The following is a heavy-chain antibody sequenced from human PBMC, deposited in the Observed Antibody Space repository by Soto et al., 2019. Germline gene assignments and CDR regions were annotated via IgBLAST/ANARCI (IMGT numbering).Heavy chain of an antibody. CDR1: GFTFSSYA. V-gene: IGHV3-23*01. CDR3: AKNPPNIVVVVAAPQWQGY. D-gene: IGHD2-15*01. J-gene: IGHJ4*02. CDR2: ISGSGGST. Sequence: EVPLLESGGGLVQPGGSLRLSCAASGFTFSSYAMSWVRQAPGKGLEWVSAISGSGGSTYYADSVKGRFTISRDNSKNTLYLQMNSLRAEDTAVYYCAKNPPNIVVVVAAPQWQGYWGQGTLVTVSS.